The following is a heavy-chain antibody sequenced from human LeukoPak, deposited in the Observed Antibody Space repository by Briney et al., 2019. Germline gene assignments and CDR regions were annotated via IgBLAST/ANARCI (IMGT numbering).Heavy chain of an antibody. CDR2: ISAYNGNT. V-gene: IGHV1-18*01. CDR3: ARDLILRFWSGYYAGFDYYYGMDV. J-gene: IGHJ6*02. CDR1: GYTFTSYG. Sequence: GASVKVSCKASGYTFTSYGISWVRQAPGQGLEWMGWISAYNGNTSYAQKLQGRVTMTTDTSTSTAYMELRSLRSDDTAVYYCARDLILRFWSGYYAGFDYYYGMDVWGQGTTVTVSS. D-gene: IGHD3-3*01.